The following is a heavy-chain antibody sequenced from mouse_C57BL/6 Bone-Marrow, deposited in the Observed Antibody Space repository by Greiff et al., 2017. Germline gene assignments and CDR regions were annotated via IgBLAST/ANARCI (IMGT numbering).Heavy chain of an antibody. Sequence: DVMLVESGGGLVQPGGSLKLSCAASGFTFSDYGMAWVRQAPRKGPEWVAFISNLAYSIYYADTVTGRFTISRANAKNTLYLEMSSLRSEDTAMYYCARQRWDCYAMDYWGQGTSVTVSS. CDR3: ARQRWDCYAMDY. V-gene: IGHV5-15*01. CDR1: GFTFSDYG. CDR2: ISNLAYSI. D-gene: IGHD4-1*01. J-gene: IGHJ4*01.